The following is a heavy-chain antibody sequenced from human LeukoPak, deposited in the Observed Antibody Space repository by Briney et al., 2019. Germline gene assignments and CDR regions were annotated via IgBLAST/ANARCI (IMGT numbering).Heavy chain of an antibody. CDR2: ISSSSYI. D-gene: IGHD2-2*01. V-gene: IGHV3-69-1*01. Sequence: GGSLRLSCAASGFTFSTYYMNWVRQAPGKGLEWVSSISSSSYIYYADSVKGRFTISRDNAKNSLYLLMNSLRAEDTAVYYCATIVVVPAASGPGDYYYYMDVWGKGTTVTVSS. CDR1: GFTFSTYY. J-gene: IGHJ6*03. CDR3: ATIVVVPAASGPGDYYYYMDV.